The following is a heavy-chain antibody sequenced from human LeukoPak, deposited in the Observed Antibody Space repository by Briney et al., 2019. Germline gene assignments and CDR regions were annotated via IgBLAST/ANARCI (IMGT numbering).Heavy chain of an antibody. J-gene: IGHJ3*02. D-gene: IGHD3-10*01. CDR3: ARQYGSGSYDAFDI. Sequence: PSETLSLTCTVSGGSISSSSYYWGWIRQPPGKGLEWIGGIYYSGSTYYNPSLKSRVTISVDTSKNQFSLKLSSVTAADTAVYYCARQYGSGSYDAFDIWGQGTMVTVSS. CDR2: IYYSGST. CDR1: GGSISSSSYY. V-gene: IGHV4-39*01.